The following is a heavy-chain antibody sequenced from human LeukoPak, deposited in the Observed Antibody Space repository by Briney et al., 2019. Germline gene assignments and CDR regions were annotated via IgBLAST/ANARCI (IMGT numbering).Heavy chain of an antibody. D-gene: IGHD2-15*01. CDR3: ATQDRERPGIAASYDY. CDR2: IYYSGST. Sequence: PSETLSLTCTVSGGSISSSSYYWGWIRQPPGKGLEWIGSIYYSGSTYYNPSLKSRVTISVDTSKNQFSLKLSSVTAADTAVYYCATQDRERPGIAASYDYWGQGTLVTVSS. V-gene: IGHV4-39*07. CDR1: GGSISSSSYY. J-gene: IGHJ4*02.